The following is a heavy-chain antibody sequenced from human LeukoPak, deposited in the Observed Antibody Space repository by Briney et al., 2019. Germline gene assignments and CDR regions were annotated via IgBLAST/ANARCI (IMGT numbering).Heavy chain of an antibody. D-gene: IGHD6-13*01. J-gene: IGHJ4*02. V-gene: IGHV4-59*01. CDR1: GGSISSYY. CDR2: IYYSGST. CDR3: ARVSIAAAGTIGLSFGY. Sequence: PSETLSLTCTVSGGSISSYYWSWIRQPPGKGLEWIGYIYYSGSTNYNPSLKSRVTISVDTSKNLFSLKLSSVTAADTAVYYCARVSIAAAGTIGLSFGYWGQGTLVTVSS.